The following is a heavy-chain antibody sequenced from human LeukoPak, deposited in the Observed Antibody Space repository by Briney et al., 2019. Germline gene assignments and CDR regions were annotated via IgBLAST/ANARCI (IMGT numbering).Heavy chain of an antibody. D-gene: IGHD6-19*01. CDR1: GFTFSSYA. J-gene: IGHJ4*02. CDR3: AKAVAGPLYFDY. Sequence: TGGSLRLSCAASGFTFSSYAMSWVRQAPGKGLEWVSAISGSGGSTYYADSVKGRFTISRDNSKNTLYLQMNSLRAEDTAVYYCAKAVAGPLYFDYWGQGTLVTVSS. V-gene: IGHV3-23*01. CDR2: ISGSGGST.